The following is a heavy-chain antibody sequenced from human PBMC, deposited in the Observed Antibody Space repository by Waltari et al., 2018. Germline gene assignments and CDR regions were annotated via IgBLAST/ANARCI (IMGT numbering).Heavy chain of an antibody. J-gene: IGHJ4*02. Sequence: EVQLVESGGGLVRPGGSLRLSCAASGFTFSNAWMSWVRQAPGKGLEWVGHIKNKPDGGTTDYAAPVKGRFTISRDDSKDTLYLQMNGLKIEDTAVYYCTTDLRWEHSFNYWGQGTLVTVSS. CDR1: GFTFSNAW. CDR2: IKNKPDGGTT. V-gene: IGHV3-15*01. D-gene: IGHD1-26*01. CDR3: TTDLRWEHSFNY.